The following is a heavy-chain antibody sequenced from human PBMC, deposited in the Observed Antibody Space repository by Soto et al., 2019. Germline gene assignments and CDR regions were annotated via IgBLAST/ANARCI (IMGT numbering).Heavy chain of an antibody. Sequence: GGSLRLSCAASGFTFSDYYMSWIRQAPGKGLEWVTYISDSGSTIYYADSVKGRFTISRDNAKNSLYLQMNSLRAEDTAVYYCARVGNLVPYYYYYMDVWGKGTTVTVSS. CDR2: ISDSGSTI. J-gene: IGHJ6*03. D-gene: IGHD2-2*01. CDR3: ARVGNLVPYYYYYMDV. CDR1: GFTFSDYY. V-gene: IGHV3-11*01.